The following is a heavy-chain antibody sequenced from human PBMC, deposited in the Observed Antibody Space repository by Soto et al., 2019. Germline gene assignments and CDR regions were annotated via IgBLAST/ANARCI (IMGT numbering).Heavy chain of an antibody. Sequence: SGGSLRLSCAASGFTFSTYGMNWVRQAPGKGPEWMALIWYDGSSKYYADSVKGRFTISRDNSKSALYLQMDNLRPEDTAVYYCARDNLAFQGAFDLWGQGTLVTVSS. CDR3: ARDNLAFQGAFDL. V-gene: IGHV3-33*01. D-gene: IGHD3-16*01. CDR2: IWYDGSSK. J-gene: IGHJ4*02. CDR1: GFTFSTYG.